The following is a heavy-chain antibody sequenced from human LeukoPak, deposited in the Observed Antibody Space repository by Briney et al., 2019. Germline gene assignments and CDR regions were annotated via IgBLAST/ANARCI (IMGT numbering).Heavy chain of an antibody. J-gene: IGHJ4*02. CDR3: ARAPYPSQVDY. D-gene: IGHD2-21*01. V-gene: IGHV4-30-4*08. Sequence: SETLSLTCTVSGGSLSNYYWSWIRQPPGKGLEWIGYIYYSGSTYYNPSLKSRVTISVDTSKNQFSLKLSSVTAADTAVYYCARAPYPSQVDYWGQGTLVTVSS. CDR2: IYYSGST. CDR1: GGSLSNYY.